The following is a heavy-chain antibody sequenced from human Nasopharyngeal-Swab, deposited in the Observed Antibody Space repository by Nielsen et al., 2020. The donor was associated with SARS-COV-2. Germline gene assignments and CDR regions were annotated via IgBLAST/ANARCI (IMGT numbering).Heavy chain of an antibody. D-gene: IGHD5-18*01. J-gene: IGHJ4*02. Sequence: GESLKISCAASGFTFSSYGMHWVRQAPGKGLEWVAVISYDGSNKYYADPVKGRFTISRDNSKNTLYLQMNSLRAEDTAVYYCARAIRGYSSYYFDCWGQGTLVTVSS. CDR3: ARAIRGYSSYYFDC. CDR1: GFTFSSYG. V-gene: IGHV3-30*03. CDR2: ISYDGSNK.